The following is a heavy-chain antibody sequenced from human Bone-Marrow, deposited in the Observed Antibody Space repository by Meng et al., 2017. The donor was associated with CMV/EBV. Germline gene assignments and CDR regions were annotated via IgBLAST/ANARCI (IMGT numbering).Heavy chain of an antibody. CDR1: GFTVSSNY. D-gene: IGHD6-13*01. V-gene: IGHV3-66*03. CDR3: ARGPGLAAAGTVLYYYYGMDV. Sequence: GESLKISCAASGFTVSSNYMSWVRQAPGKGLEWVSVIYSCGSTYYADSVKGRFTISRDNSKNTLYLQMNSLRAEDTAVYYCARGPGLAAAGTVLYYYYGMDVWGQGTTVTVSS. J-gene: IGHJ6*02. CDR2: IYSCGST.